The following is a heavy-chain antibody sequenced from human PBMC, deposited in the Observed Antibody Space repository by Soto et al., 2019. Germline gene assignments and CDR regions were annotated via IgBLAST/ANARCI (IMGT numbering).Heavy chain of an antibody. J-gene: IGHJ4*02. V-gene: IGHV3-23*01. CDR1: GFTFSRYA. CDR2: ISVSGGST. D-gene: IGHD4-17*01. Sequence: EVQLLESGGGLVQPGGSLRLSCAASGFTFSRYAMNWFRQSPGKGLEWVSAISVSGGSTYYADSVKGRFTISRDNSKNTLYLQMNSLRAEDTAVYYCAKDLRATVTNFVSEYWGQGTLVTVSS. CDR3: AKDLRATVTNFVSEY.